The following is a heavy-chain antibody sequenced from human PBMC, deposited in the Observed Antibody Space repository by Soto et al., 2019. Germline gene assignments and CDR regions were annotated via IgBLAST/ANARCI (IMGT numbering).Heavy chain of an antibody. CDR2: IYYSGST. J-gene: IGHJ6*02. D-gene: IGHD3-3*01. Sequence: PSETLSLTCTVSGGSISSYYWSWIRQPPGKGLEWIGYIYYSGSTNYNPSLKSRVTISVDTSKNQFSLKLSSVTAADTAVYYCARCSVLRFWEWLPQPHDYGMDFWGQGTTVTVSS. CDR3: ARCSVLRFWEWLPQPHDYGMDF. V-gene: IGHV4-59*01. CDR1: GGSISSYY.